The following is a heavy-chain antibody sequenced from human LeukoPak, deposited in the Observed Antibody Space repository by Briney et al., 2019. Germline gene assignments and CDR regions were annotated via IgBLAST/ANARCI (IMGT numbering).Heavy chain of an antibody. V-gene: IGHV3-66*01. D-gene: IGHD2-15*01. CDR1: GFTFSNAW. CDR2: IYSGGST. Sequence: PGGSLRLSCAASGFTFSNAWMSWVRQVTGRGLEWVSVIYSGGSTYYADSVKGRFTISRDNSKNTLYLQMNSLRAEDTAVYYCARAEAGYEGDGGYYFDYWGQGTLVTVSS. J-gene: IGHJ4*02. CDR3: ARAEAGYEGDGGYYFDY.